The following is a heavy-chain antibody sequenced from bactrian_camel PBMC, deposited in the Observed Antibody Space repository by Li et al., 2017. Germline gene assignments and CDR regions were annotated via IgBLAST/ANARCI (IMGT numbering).Heavy chain of an antibody. D-gene: IGHD2*01. V-gene: IGHV3S1*01. Sequence: HVQLVESGGGLVQPGGSLRLSCAASGFTFSRYWMYWVRQAPGKGLEWVSNLDNDGGREYYAASVKGRFTISKNTAEKTLFLQMNSLKPEDTAMYYCAANVPTGGYCYTLPDPPGFTFGAQGTQVTVS. J-gene: IGHJ4*01. CDR2: LDNDGGRE. CDR1: GFTFSRYW. CDR3: AANVPTGGYCYTLPDPPGFTF.